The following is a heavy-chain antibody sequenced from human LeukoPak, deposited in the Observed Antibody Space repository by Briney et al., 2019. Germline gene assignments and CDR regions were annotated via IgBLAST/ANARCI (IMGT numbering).Heavy chain of an antibody. CDR1: GGSISGHY. CDR3: ARFGVDYDMDV. D-gene: IGHD3-16*01. J-gene: IGHJ6*02. CDR2: IHYTGKP. V-gene: IGHV4-59*11. Sequence: SETLSLTCSVSGGSISGHYWTWIRQPPGKGLEWIGQIHYTGKPDYNPSLKSRITISVDTSKNQVSLQVSSVTAANSAIYYCARFGVDYDMDVWGHGTTVTVFS.